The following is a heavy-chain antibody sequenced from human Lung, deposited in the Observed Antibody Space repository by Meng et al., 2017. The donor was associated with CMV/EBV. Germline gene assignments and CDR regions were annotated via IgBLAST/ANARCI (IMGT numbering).Heavy chain of an antibody. CDR1: GGCIGSSTW. V-gene: IGHV4-4*02. Sequence: SGQGLVRPSGAISCPCAVSGGCIGSSTWCSWVRQPPGKGLELIWEIYHSGSTNYNPSLKGRVTISVDKSKNQFSLILRSVTAADTAVYYCARVGQWLPIDYWGEGTLVTVSS. J-gene: IGHJ4*02. CDR3: ARVGQWLPIDY. D-gene: IGHD6-19*01. CDR2: IYHSGST.